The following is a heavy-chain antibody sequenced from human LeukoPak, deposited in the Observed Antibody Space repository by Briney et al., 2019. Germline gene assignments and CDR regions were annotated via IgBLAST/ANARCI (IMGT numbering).Heavy chain of an antibody. V-gene: IGHV3-33*01. Sequence: GGSLRLSCAASGFIFSSYAMHWVRQAPGTGLEWVAVIWSDGSRQYYLDSVKGRLTISRDNSKNTLYLQMSSLRAEDTAVYSCARGVAQNGNPNYFDPWGRGTLVTVSS. CDR1: GFIFSSYA. D-gene: IGHD2-15*01. J-gene: IGHJ5*02. CDR3: ARGVAQNGNPNYFDP. CDR2: IWSDGSRQ.